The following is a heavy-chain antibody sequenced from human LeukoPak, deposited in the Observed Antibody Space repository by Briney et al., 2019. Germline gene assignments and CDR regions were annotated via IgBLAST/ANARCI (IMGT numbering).Heavy chain of an antibody. Sequence: SETLSLTCSVSGDSTYSYYWSWIRQPPGKGLEWIGYISYTGSTNYNPSLKSRVSLSVDTSKNQFSLELSSVTAADTAVYYCARGDSSGYPHEPCYFDYWGQGTLVTVSS. CDR1: GDSTYSYY. D-gene: IGHD3-22*01. J-gene: IGHJ4*02. V-gene: IGHV4-59*01. CDR2: ISYTGST. CDR3: ARGDSSGYPHEPCYFDY.